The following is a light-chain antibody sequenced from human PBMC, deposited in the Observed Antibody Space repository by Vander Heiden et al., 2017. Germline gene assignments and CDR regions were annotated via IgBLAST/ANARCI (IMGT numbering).Light chain of an antibody. J-gene: IGKJ1*01. V-gene: IGKV1-33*01. CDR1: QDISDN. Sequence: IQMTQSPSSLSASVGDRVTITCQASQDISDNVNWYQKKPGKAPKLLIYEETNLEAGVASRFSGGGSGKEFTITISRLQPEDIATYYCQQNDNLPWTFGQGTKVEIK. CDR3: QQNDNLPWT. CDR2: EET.